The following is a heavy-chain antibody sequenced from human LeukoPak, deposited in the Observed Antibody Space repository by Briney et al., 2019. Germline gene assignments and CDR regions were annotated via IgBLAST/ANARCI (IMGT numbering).Heavy chain of an antibody. J-gene: IGHJ4*02. CDR1: GFTFSSYG. V-gene: IGHV3-30*18. CDR3: AKDPRDDSSGYADY. D-gene: IGHD3-22*01. Sequence: GGSLRLSCAASGFTFSSYGMHWVRQAPGKGLEWVAVISYDGSNKYYADSVKGRFTISRDNSKNTLYLQMNSLRAEDTAVYYCAKDPRDDSSGYADYWGQGTVDTVSS. CDR2: ISYDGSNK.